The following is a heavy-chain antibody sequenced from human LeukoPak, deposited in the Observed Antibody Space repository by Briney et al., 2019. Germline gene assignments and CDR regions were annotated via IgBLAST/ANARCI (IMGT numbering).Heavy chain of an antibody. CDR2: ISYGGTNK. Sequence: GGSLRLSCTASGFTFNNYAMHWVRQATGKGLDWVAAISYGGTNKYYADSVKGRFTISRDNSRDTLYLQMNSLRAEDTALYYCARDRGSDADYYASGTYYNWGQGTLVTVSS. CDR3: ARDRGSDADYYASGTYYN. D-gene: IGHD3-10*01. V-gene: IGHV3-30*04. CDR1: GFTFNNYA. J-gene: IGHJ4*02.